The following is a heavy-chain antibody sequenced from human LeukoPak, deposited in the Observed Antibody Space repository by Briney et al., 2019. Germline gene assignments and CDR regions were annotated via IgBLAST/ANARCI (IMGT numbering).Heavy chain of an antibody. V-gene: IGHV4-34*01. J-gene: IGHJ4*02. CDR3: ARGSPEMATVRYFDY. CDR2: INHSGST. D-gene: IGHD5-24*01. Sequence: NPSETLSLTCAVYGGSFSGYYWSWIRQPPGKVLEWIGEINHSGSTNYNPSLKSRVTISVDTSKNQFSLKLSSVTAADTAVYYCARGSPEMATVRYFDYWGQGTLVTVSS. CDR1: GGSFSGYY.